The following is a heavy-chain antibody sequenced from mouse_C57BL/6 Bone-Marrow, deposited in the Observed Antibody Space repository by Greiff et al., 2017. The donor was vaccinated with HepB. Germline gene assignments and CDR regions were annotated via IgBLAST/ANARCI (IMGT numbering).Heavy chain of an antibody. J-gene: IGHJ3*01. CDR1: GFSLTSYG. V-gene: IGHV2-3*01. Sequence: QVQLQQSGPGLVAPSQSLSITCTVSGFSLTSYGVSWVRQPPGKGLEWLGVKWGDGSTNYHSALISRLSISKDNSKSQVFLKLNSLQTDDTATYYCAKPSYDYPFAYWGQGTLVTVSA. CDR3: AKPSYDYPFAY. D-gene: IGHD2-4*01. CDR2: KWGDGST.